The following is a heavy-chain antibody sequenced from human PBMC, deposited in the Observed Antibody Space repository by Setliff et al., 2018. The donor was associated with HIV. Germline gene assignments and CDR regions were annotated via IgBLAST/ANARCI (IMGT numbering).Heavy chain of an antibody. CDR2: IYTNGYT. V-gene: IGHV4-4*07. D-gene: IGHD1-26*01. Sequence: PSETLSLTCNVSGASISSYYWTWIRQPAGKGPEWIGHIYTNGYTNYNPSLKSRVTISVDTSKNQFSLKLSSVTAADTAGYYCARVRGSSYFGTFDYWGQGALVTVSS. CDR1: GASISSYY. CDR3: ARVRGSSYFGTFDY. J-gene: IGHJ4*02.